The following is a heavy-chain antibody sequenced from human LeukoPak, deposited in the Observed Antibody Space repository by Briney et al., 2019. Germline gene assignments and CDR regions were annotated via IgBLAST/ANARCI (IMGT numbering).Heavy chain of an antibody. CDR3: VRWNGLTDY. V-gene: IGHV3-48*01. CDR2: IHGTSNII. J-gene: IGHJ4*02. D-gene: IGHD1-1*01. CDR1: GFTFSTYS. Sequence: GGSLRLSCAASGFTFSTYSMNWVRRAPGKGLVWISYIHGTSNIIRYADSVKGRFTISRDNAKNSLYLQMSSLRGEDTAVYYCVRWNGLTDYWGQGTLVTVSS.